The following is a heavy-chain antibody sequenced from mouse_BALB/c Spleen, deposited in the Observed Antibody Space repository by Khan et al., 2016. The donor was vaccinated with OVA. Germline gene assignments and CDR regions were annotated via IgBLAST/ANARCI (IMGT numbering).Heavy chain of an antibody. J-gene: IGHJ2*01. Sequence: VQLKQSGPGLVKPSQSLSLTCTVTGFSITSDYAWNWIRQFPGNKLEWMGYISYSGNTKYNPSLKSRISITRDTSKNQFFLQLNSVTIEDTATYYYASVYGGYYDYWGQGTTLTVSS. CDR3: ASVYGGYYDY. D-gene: IGHD1-1*01. CDR1: GFSITSDYA. V-gene: IGHV3-2*02. CDR2: ISYSGNT.